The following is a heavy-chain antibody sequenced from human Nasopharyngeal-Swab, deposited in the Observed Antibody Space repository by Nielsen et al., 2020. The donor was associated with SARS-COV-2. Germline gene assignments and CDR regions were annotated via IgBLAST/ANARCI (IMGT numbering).Heavy chain of an antibody. V-gene: IGHV5-10-1*01. D-gene: IGHD3-22*01. CDR3: ARQFRGYYDSSGPLSWFDP. Sequence: VRQMPGKGLEWMGRIDPSDSYTNYSPSFQGHVTISADKSISTAYLQWSSLKASDTAMYYCARQFRGYYDSSGPLSWFDPWGQGTRVTVSS. CDR2: IDPSDSYT. J-gene: IGHJ5*02.